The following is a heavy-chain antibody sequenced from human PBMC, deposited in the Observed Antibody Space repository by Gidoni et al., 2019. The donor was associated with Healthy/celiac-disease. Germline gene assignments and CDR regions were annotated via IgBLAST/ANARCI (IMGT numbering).Heavy chain of an antibody. Sequence: EVQLLESGGGLVQPGGSLRLSCAASGFTFSSYAMSWVRQAPGKGLEWVSAISGSGGSKYYADSVKGRFTISRDNSKNTLYLQMNSLRAEDTAVYYCANVPIEYSSSGDYWGQGTLVTVSS. J-gene: IGHJ4*02. V-gene: IGHV3-23*01. D-gene: IGHD6-6*01. CDR1: GFTFSSYA. CDR3: ANVPIEYSSSGDY. CDR2: ISGSGGSK.